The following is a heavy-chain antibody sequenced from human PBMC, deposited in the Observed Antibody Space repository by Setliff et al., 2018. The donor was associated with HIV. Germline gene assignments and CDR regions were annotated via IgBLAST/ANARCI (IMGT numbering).Heavy chain of an antibody. CDR2: ISVYNGNT. Sequence: ASVKVSCKASGYTFTSYGISWVRQAPGQGLEWMGWISVYNGNTNHAQKLQGRVTMTTDTSTSTAYMELRSLRSDDTAVYYCASGKGVRGVIITGGLDVWGKGTTVTVSS. CDR1: GYTFTSYG. CDR3: ASGKGVRGVIITGGLDV. J-gene: IGHJ6*04. V-gene: IGHV1-18*01. D-gene: IGHD3-10*01.